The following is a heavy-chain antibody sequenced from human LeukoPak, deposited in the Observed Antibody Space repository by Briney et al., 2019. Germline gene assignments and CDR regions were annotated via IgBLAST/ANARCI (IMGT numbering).Heavy chain of an antibody. CDR1: GGTFSSYA. CDR3: ARSLPGIAAAGYNWFAP. J-gene: IGHJ5*02. D-gene: IGHD6-13*01. V-gene: IGHV1-69*01. Sequence: SVKVSCKASGGTFSSYAISWVRQAPGQGLEWMGGIIPIFGTANYTQKFQGRVTITADESTSTAYMELSSLRSEDTAVYYCARSLPGIAAAGYNWFAPWGQGTLATVSS. CDR2: IIPIFGTA.